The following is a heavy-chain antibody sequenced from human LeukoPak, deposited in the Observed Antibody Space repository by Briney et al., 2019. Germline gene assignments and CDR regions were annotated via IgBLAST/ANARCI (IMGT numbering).Heavy chain of an antibody. D-gene: IGHD3-10*01. CDR1: GGSIRSYY. Sequence: SETLSLTCTVSGGSIRSYYWSWIRQSPGKGLESVGYIYYSGSTNYNPPLKSRVTMSVDTTKNQFSLKMRSVTAADTAVYYCAGGSYYNGLGYWGQGTLVTVSS. J-gene: IGHJ4*02. V-gene: IGHV4-59*01. CDR3: AGGSYYNGLGY. CDR2: IYYSGST.